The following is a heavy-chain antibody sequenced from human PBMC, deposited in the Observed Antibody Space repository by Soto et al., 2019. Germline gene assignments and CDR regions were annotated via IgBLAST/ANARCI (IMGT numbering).Heavy chain of an antibody. V-gene: IGHV2-5*02. J-gene: IGHJ5*02. CDR2: IYWDGEK. Sequence: QITLKESGPTLVKPTQTLTLTCTFSGFSLSTSGVGVGWIRQPPGKALGWLALIYWDGEKRYTPSLKSRLTITQDTSKNQVVLTVTNMDPVDAATYYCAVLDYSDSSGYFHAWGQGTLVTVSS. CDR3: AVLDYSDSSGYFHA. CDR1: GFSLSTSGVG. D-gene: IGHD3-22*01.